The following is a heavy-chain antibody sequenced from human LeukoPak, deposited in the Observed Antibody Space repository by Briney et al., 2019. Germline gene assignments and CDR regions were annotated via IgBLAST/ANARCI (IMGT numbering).Heavy chain of an antibody. Sequence: SLRLSCAASGFTFDDYAMHWVWQAPGKGLEWVSGINWNSGNIGYADSVKGRFTISRDNAKNSLYLQMNSLRAEDTALYYCAKDMVRGVIYAFDIWGQGTMVTVSS. V-gene: IGHV3-9*01. J-gene: IGHJ3*02. CDR1: GFTFDDYA. CDR2: INWNSGNI. D-gene: IGHD3-10*01. CDR3: AKDMVRGVIYAFDI.